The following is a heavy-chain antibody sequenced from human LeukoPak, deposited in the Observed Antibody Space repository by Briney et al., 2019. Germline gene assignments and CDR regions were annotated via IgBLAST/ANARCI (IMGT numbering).Heavy chain of an antibody. Sequence: GGSLRLSCAASGFTFSIYWMHGVRQAPGKGLVWVSRINSDGSRTSYAESVKGRFTISRDNAKNTLYLQMNSLRAEDTAVYYCARTPHSSGYYYIDYYYYMDVWGKGTTVTVSS. V-gene: IGHV3-74*01. D-gene: IGHD3-22*01. CDR2: INSDGSRT. CDR3: ARTPHSSGYYYIDYYYYMDV. CDR1: GFTFSIYW. J-gene: IGHJ6*03.